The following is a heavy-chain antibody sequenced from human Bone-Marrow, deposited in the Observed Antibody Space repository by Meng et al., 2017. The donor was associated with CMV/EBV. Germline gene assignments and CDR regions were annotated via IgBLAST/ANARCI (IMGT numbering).Heavy chain of an antibody. Sequence: GESLKISCAASGFTFSSYAMHWVRQAPGKGLEWVAVISYDGSNKYYADSVKGRFTISRDNSKNTLYLQMNSLRAEDTAVYYCAKVSSRATRLSISHWGRGTLVTVSS. CDR1: GFTFSSYA. CDR2: ISYDGSNK. D-gene: IGHD6-13*01. CDR3: AKVSSRATRLSISH. V-gene: IGHV3-30*04. J-gene: IGHJ4*02.